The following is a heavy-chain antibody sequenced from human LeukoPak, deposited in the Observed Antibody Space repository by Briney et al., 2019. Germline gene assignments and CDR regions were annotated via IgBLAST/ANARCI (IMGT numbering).Heavy chain of an antibody. CDR1: GGSISSGSYY. J-gene: IGHJ5*02. D-gene: IGHD6-13*01. CDR2: IYTGGST. V-gene: IGHV4-61*02. Sequence: SETLSLTCTVSGGSISSGSYYWSWIRQPAGKGLEWIGRIYTGGSTNYNPSLKSRVTMSVDTSKNQFSLKLSSVTAADTAVYYCARDGSSSWYGWFDPWGQGTLVTVSS. CDR3: ARDGSSSWYGWFDP.